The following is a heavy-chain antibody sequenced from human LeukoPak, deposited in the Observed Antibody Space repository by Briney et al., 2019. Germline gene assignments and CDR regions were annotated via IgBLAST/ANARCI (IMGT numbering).Heavy chain of an antibody. V-gene: IGHV1-18*04. Sequence: ASVKVSCKASGYTFTSYYMHWVRQAPGQGLEWMGWISAYNGNTNYAQKLQGRVTMTTDTSTSTAYMELRSLRSDDTAVYYCARNFPVWEFDYWGQGTLVTVSS. CDR2: ISAYNGNT. CDR1: GYTFTSYY. J-gene: IGHJ4*02. D-gene: IGHD1-26*01. CDR3: ARNFPVWEFDY.